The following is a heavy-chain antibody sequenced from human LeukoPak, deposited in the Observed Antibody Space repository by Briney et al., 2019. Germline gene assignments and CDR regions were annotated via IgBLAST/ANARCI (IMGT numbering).Heavy chain of an antibody. CDR1: GYTFTGYY. CDR2: INPNSGGT. J-gene: IGHJ4*02. V-gene: IGHV1-2*02. CDR3: ATQYGDYDY. D-gene: IGHD4-17*01. Sequence: ASVKVSCKASGYTFTGYYLHWVRQAPGQGLEWMGWINPNSGGTNYAQKFQGRVTMTRDTSISTGYMELTRLRSDDTAVYYCATQYGDYDYWGQGTLVTVSS.